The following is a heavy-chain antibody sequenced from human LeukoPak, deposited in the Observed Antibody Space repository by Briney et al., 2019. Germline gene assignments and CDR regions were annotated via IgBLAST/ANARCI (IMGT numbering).Heavy chain of an antibody. D-gene: IGHD4-17*01. Sequence: GGSLRLSCAASGFTLSNHAMIWLHQAPARGLEWVSAIRSGDGGILYADSVKGHFTSSRDPSQITLFVQISNIRGEDRGVYYCARVPTGDYVGAFEMWGPGTKVTVS. CDR2: IRSGDGGI. CDR3: ARVPTGDYVGAFEM. J-gene: IGHJ3*02. V-gene: IGHV3-23*01. CDR1: GFTLSNHA.